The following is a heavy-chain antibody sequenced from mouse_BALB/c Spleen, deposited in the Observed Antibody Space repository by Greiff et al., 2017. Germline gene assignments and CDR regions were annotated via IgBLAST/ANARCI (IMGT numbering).Heavy chain of an antibody. CDR3: AREAHFDY. CDR1: GYTFTSYW. J-gene: IGHJ2*01. CDR2: INPSTGYT. V-gene: IGHV1-7*01. Sequence: QVQLQQSGAELAKPGASVKMSCKASGYTFTSYWMHWVKQRPGQGLEWIGYINPSTGYTEYNQKFKDKATLTADKSSSTAYMQLSSLTSEDSAVYYCAREAHFDYWGQGTTLTVSS.